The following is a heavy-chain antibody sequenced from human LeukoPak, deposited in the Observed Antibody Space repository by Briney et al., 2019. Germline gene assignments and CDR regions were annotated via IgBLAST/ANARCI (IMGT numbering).Heavy chain of an antibody. CDR3: ARGGGDYYHSSSGFDP. V-gene: IGHV1-18*01. CDR1: GYTFTNYV. D-gene: IGHD3-22*01. J-gene: IGHJ5*02. Sequence: GASVKVSCKASGYTFTNYVISWVRQAPGQGLEWMGWINAYNGNTNYAQKLQGRVTMTTDTSTSTAYMELRSLRSDDTAVYYCARGGGDYYHSSSGFDPWGQGTLVTVSS. CDR2: INAYNGNT.